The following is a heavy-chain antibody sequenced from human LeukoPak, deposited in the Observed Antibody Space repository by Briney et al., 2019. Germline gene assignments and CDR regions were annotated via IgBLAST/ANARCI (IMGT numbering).Heavy chain of an antibody. CDR2: ISGSGGCT. V-gene: IGHV3-23*01. CDR3: AKKSTGPREGMTFDY. J-gene: IGHJ4*02. CDR1: GFTFSSYA. Sequence: GGSLRPSCAASGFTFSSYAMSWVRQAPGKGLEWVSAISGSGGCTYYADSVKGRFTISRDNSKNTLYLQMNSLRAEDTAVYYCAKKSTGPREGMTFDYWGQGTLVTVSS. D-gene: IGHD1-26*01.